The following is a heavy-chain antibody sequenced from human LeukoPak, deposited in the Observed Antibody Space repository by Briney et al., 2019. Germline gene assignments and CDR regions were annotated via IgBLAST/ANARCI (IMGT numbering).Heavy chain of an antibody. V-gene: IGHV3-30*18. CDR2: ISYDGSNK. J-gene: IGHJ4*02. D-gene: IGHD6-13*01. CDR1: GFTFSSYG. Sequence: GRSLRLSCAASGFTFSSYGMHWVRQAPGKGLEWVALISYDGSNKYYADSVKGRFTISRDNSKNTLYLQMNSLRAEDTAVYYCAKAAHQPGYSSSWYGDYFDYWGQGTLVTVSS. CDR3: AKAAHQPGYSSSWYGDYFDY.